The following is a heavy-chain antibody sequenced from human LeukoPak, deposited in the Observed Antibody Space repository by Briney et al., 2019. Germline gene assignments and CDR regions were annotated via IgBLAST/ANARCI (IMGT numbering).Heavy chain of an antibody. Sequence: SGGALRLSCAASGFTFSSYWMQLVRQAPGKGLLWVSRLSPDGGSTTSADSVKGGFTISRDNAKNTLYLQIGILRADDTAVYYCTRMSREAPGLPALWGQGTLVTVSS. D-gene: IGHD5-24*01. V-gene: IGHV3-74*01. CDR2: LSPDGGST. J-gene: IGHJ4*02. CDR3: TRMSREAPGLPAL. CDR1: GFTFSSYW.